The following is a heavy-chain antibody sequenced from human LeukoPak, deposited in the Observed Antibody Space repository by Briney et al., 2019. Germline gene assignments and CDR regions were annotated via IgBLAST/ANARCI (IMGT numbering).Heavy chain of an antibody. D-gene: IGHD3-10*01. Sequence: SETLSLTCTVSGGSISSSSYYWGWIRQPPGKGLEWIGGIYYSGSTYYNPSLKSRVTISVDTSKNQFSLKLSSVTAADTAVYYCARHRSHYYGSGSYDYWGQGTLVTVSS. CDR2: IYYSGST. CDR3: ARHRSHYYGSGSYDY. J-gene: IGHJ4*02. CDR1: GGSISSSSYY. V-gene: IGHV4-39*01.